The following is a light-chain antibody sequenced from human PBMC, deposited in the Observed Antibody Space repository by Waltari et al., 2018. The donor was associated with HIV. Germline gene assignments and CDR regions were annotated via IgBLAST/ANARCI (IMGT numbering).Light chain of an antibody. CDR2: GAS. Sequence: IVLTQSPVTLSVSLGPRATLSCRASQRITTNLAWYQQRPGQDPRILIYGASTRATGIPARLTGSGSGTDVTLTISILQSEDSAVYYCQQYHDWPPWTFGQGTKVEIK. V-gene: IGKV3-15*01. CDR3: QQYHDWPPWT. CDR1: QRITTN. J-gene: IGKJ1*01.